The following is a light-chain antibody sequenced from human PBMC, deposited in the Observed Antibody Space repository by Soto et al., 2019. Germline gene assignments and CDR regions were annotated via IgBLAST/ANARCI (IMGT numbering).Light chain of an antibody. CDR2: GNS. CDR1: SSNIGAGYD. Sequence: QLVLTQPPSVSGAPGQRVTISCTGSSSNIGAGYDVHWYQQLPGTAPKLLIYGNSNRPSGVPDRFSGSKSGTSASLAITGLQAEDEADYYGQSYDSSLSGWVFGGGTKLTV. V-gene: IGLV1-40*01. CDR3: QSYDSSLSGWV. J-gene: IGLJ3*02.